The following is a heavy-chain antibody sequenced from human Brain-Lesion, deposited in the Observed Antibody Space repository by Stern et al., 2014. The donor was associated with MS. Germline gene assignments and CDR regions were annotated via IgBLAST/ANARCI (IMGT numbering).Heavy chain of an antibody. V-gene: IGHV1-8*01. CDR2: MNPYSGNT. Sequence: VPLVESGAEVKKPGASVKVSCKASGYTFSSYDITWVRQASGHGLAWMGWMNPYSGNTGYAQKFKGRVSMTSDPSISTVYMELTSLTSDDTAVYFCARAVRNQLLSEYWGQGTLVTVSS. J-gene: IGHJ4*02. CDR3: ARAVRNQLLSEY. CDR1: GYTFSSYD. D-gene: IGHD2-2*01.